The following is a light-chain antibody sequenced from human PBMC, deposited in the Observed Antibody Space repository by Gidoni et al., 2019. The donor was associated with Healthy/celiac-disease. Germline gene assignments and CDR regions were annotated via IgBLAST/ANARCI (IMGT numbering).Light chain of an antibody. Sequence: QSALTQPASVSGSPGQSITISCTGPSSDVGDYNYVSWYQQHPGKAPKLMIYEVSNRPSGFSNRFSGSKSGNTASLTISGLQAEDEADYYCSSYTSSSTLYVFGPGTKVTVL. CDR1: SSDVGDYNY. CDR2: EVS. CDR3: SSYTSSSTLYV. V-gene: IGLV2-14*01. J-gene: IGLJ1*01.